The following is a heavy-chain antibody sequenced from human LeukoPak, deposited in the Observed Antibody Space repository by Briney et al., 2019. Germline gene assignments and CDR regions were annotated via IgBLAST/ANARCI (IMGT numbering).Heavy chain of an antibody. D-gene: IGHD7-27*01. CDR2: INPNSGGT. V-gene: IGHV1-2*02. CDR1: GYTFTGYY. Sequence: GASVKVSCKASGYTFTGYYMHWVRQAPGQGLERMGWINPNSGGTNYAQKFQGRVTMTRDTSISTAYMELSRLRSDDAAVYYCAREVVELGALDYWGQGTLVTVSS. J-gene: IGHJ4*02. CDR3: AREVVELGALDY.